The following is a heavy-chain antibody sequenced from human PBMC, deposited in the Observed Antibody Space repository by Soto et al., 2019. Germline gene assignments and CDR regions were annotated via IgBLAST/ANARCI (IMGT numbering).Heavy chain of an antibody. J-gene: IGHJ4*02. CDR1: GGSVSSGRYY. Sequence: SETLSLTCTVYGGSVSSGRYYWSWIRQPPGKGLEWIGYIYYSGSTKYNPSLKSRVTISVDTSKNQFSLKLSSMTAADTAVYYCARSGSGSGWLGGQGTLVTVSS. V-gene: IGHV4-61*01. CDR2: IYYSGST. D-gene: IGHD6-19*01. CDR3: ARSGSGSGWL.